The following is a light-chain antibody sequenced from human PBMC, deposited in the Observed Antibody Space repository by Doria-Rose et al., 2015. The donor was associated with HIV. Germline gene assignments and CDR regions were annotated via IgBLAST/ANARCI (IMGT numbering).Light chain of an antibody. CDR1: ALPKQY. CDR2: KDT. J-gene: IGLJ3*02. Sequence: SYELMQPPSVSVSPGQTARITCSGDALPKQYAYWYQQKPGQATVLVISKDTERLSGVSERFSGSSSRTTVTLTISGVQAEDEADYYCQSADSSSTLWVFGGGTKLTVL. V-gene: IGLV3-25*01. CDR3: QSADSSSTLWV.